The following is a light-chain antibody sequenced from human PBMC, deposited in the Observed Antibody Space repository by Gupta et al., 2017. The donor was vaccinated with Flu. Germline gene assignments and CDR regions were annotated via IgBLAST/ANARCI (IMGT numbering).Light chain of an antibody. Sequence: EIVLPQSPGTLSLSPGERATLSCRASQSVSSSYLAWYQQKPGQAPRLLICGASSRATGIPDRFSGSGSGTDFTLTISRLEPEDFAVYYCQQYGSSPPTFGQGTKVEIK. CDR3: QQYGSSPPT. V-gene: IGKV3-20*01. J-gene: IGKJ1*01. CDR2: GAS. CDR1: QSVSSSY.